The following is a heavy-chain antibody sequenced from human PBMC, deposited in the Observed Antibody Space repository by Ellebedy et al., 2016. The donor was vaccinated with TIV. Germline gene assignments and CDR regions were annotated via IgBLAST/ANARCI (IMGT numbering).Heavy chain of an antibody. CDR1: GFTFSSYG. J-gene: IGHJ5*02. CDR2: IWYDGSNK. CDR3: ARDPSDRIAAAATGWFDP. D-gene: IGHD6-13*01. V-gene: IGHV3-33*01. Sequence: GGSLRLXXAASGFTFSSYGMHWVRQAPGKGLEWVAVIWYDGSNKYYADSVKGRFTISRDNSKNTLYLQMNSLRAEDTAVYYCARDPSDRIAAAATGWFDPWGQGTLVTVSS.